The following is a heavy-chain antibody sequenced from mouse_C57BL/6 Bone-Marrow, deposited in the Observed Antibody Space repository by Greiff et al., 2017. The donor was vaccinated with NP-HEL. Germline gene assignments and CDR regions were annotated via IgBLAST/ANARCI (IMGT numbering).Heavy chain of an antibody. CDR1: GFNIKDDY. J-gene: IGHJ3*01. V-gene: IGHV14-4*01. CDR3: TTDVFFAY. CDR2: IDPENGDT. Sequence: EVQLQQSGAELVRPGASVKLSCTASGFNIKDDYMHWVKQRPEQGLEWIGWIDPENGDTEYASKFQGKATITADTSSNTAYLQLSSLISEDTAVYYCTTDVFFAYWGQGTLVTVSA.